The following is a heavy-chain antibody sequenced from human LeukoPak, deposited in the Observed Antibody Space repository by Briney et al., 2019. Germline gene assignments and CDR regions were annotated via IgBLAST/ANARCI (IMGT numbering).Heavy chain of an antibody. J-gene: IGHJ3*01. D-gene: IGHD4-17*01. CDR1: GYSISSGYY. CDR3: VRDGMTSATVAFDV. Sequence: KPSETLSLTCAVSGYSISSGYYWGWIRQPPGKGLEWIGSIYHSGSTYYNPSLKSRVTISVDKSKNQISLKLTSVTAADTAVYYCVRDGMTSATVAFDVWGQGTMVTVSS. V-gene: IGHV4-38-2*02. CDR2: IYHSGST.